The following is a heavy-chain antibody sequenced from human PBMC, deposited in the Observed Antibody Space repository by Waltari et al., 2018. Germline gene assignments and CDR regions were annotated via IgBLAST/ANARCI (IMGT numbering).Heavy chain of an antibody. D-gene: IGHD4-4*01. J-gene: IGHJ6*02. CDR3: ARVVGDYSTSFYYFYYGMDV. CDR1: GYTFSSYG. CDR2: ISPYNGNS. Sequence: QAQLVQSGPEVKKPGASVKVSCKASGYTFSSYGVNWARQAPGQGLEWMGWISPYNGNSNYTQRLQGRITMTTDKSTTTAYLELRSLRSDDTAVYYCARVVGDYSTSFYYFYYGMDVWGQGTTVIVSS. V-gene: IGHV1-18*01.